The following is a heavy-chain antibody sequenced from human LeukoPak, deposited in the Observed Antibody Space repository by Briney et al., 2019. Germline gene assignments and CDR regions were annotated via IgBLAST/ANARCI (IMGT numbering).Heavy chain of an antibody. D-gene: IGHD6-19*01. Sequence: QPGGSLRLSCAASGFTFSSYAMHWVRQAPGKGLEWVAVIWYDGTNKYYADSVKGRFTISRDNSKNTLYLQMNSLRAEDTAVYYCARDRLSTAVACGSDYWGQGTLVTVSS. J-gene: IGHJ4*02. CDR1: GFTFSSYA. CDR3: ARDRLSTAVACGSDY. V-gene: IGHV3-33*08. CDR2: IWYDGTNK.